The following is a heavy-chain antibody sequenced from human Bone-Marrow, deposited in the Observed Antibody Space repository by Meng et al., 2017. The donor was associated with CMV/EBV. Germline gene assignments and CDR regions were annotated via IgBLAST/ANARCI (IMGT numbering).Heavy chain of an antibody. CDR2: ISAYNGNT. CDR1: GYTFTGYY. Sequence: ASVKVSCKASGYTFTGYYMHWVRQAPGQGLEWMGWISAYNGNTNYAQKLQGRVTMTTDTSTSTAYMELRSLRSDDTAVYYCARDAPGGPAEDTSNWFDPWGQGTLVTVSS. J-gene: IGHJ5*02. CDR3: ARDAPGGPAEDTSNWFDP. D-gene: IGHD2-2*01. V-gene: IGHV1-18*04.